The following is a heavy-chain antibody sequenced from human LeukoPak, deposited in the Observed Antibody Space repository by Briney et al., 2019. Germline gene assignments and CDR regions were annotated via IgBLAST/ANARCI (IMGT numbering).Heavy chain of an antibody. CDR2: IPIFGTP. D-gene: IGHD2-15*01. V-gene: IGHV1-69*01. CDR1: GGTSKNYA. CDR3: ARRSGCSTPECYISGRDYFDY. Sequence: GSSVKVSCKASGGTSKNYAITWVRQAPGQGLEWLGGIPIFGTPNYAQKLQGRVTFTADASTATAYMELANLRSEDTAMYYCARRSGCSTPECYISGRDYFDYWGLGTLVAVS. J-gene: IGHJ4*02.